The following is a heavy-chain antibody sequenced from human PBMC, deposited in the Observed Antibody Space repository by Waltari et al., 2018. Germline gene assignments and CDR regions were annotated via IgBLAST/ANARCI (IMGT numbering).Heavy chain of an antibody. V-gene: IGHV4-4*07. CDR3: ARNCGGDCYWSQAPGHLPDYYYYMDV. D-gene: IGHD2-21*01. J-gene: IGHJ6*03. CDR1: GGSISSYY. Sequence: LTCTVSGGSISSYYWSWIRQPAGKGLEWIGCIYTSGSTNYNPSLKSRVTMSVDTSKNQFSLKLSSVTAADTAVYYCARNCGGDCYWSQAPGHLPDYYYYMDVWGKGTTVTISS. CDR2: IYTSGST.